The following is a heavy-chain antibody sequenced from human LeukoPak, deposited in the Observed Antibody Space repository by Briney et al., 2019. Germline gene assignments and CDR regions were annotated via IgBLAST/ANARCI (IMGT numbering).Heavy chain of an antibody. D-gene: IGHD1-26*01. CDR2: IYPSDSDI. CDR1: GYSFTSYW. CDR3: ARQSGSYSGPFDY. V-gene: IGHV5-51*01. J-gene: IGHJ4*02. Sequence: GESLKISCKGSGYSFTSYWIGWVRQMPGKGLEWMGIIYPSDSDIRYSPSFQGQVTISADKSISTAFLQWSSLKASDTAMYYCARQSGSYSGPFDYWGQGTLVTVSS.